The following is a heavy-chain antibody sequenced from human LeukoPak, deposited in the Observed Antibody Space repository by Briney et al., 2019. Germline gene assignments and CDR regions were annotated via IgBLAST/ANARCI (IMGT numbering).Heavy chain of an antibody. CDR2: ISSSSSYI. CDR3: ARGGGGYAWAEFSDY. D-gene: IGHD3-16*01. CDR1: GFTFSSYS. Sequence: GGSLRLSCAASGFTFSSYSMNWVRQAPGRGREWVSSISSSSSYIYYADSVKGRFTSSRDNAKNSLYLQMNSLRAEDTAVYYCARGGGGYAWAEFSDYWGQGTLVTVSS. J-gene: IGHJ4*02. V-gene: IGHV3-21*01.